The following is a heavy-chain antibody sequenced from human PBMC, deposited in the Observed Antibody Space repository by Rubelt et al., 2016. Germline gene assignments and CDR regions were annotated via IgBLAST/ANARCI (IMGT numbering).Heavy chain of an antibody. Sequence: EVQLVESGGVVVQPGGSLRLSCAGSGFSFDEHIMHWVRQAQGKGLEWVSRIINDGRTTDYADSVRGRFTISRDNAKNTLFLQRNSLSAEDTGVYYGASDYGALVGDGSDIWGQGTMVIVSS. J-gene: IGHJ3*02. CDR1: GFSFDEHI. CDR3: ASDYGALVGDGSDI. CDR2: IINDGRTT. V-gene: IGHV3-43*01. D-gene: IGHD4/OR15-4a*01.